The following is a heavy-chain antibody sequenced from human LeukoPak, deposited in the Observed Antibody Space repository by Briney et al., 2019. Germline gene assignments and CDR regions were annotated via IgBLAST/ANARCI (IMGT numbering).Heavy chain of an antibody. CDR1: GFTFSSYA. V-gene: IGHV3-30*04. J-gene: IGHJ4*02. Sequence: PGGSLRLSCAASGFTFSSYAMHWVRQAPGQGLEWVAVISYDGSNKYYADSVKGRFTISRDNSKNTLYLQMNSLRAEETAVYYCAKWARYCTNGVCYYFDYWGQGTLVTVSS. CDR2: ISYDGSNK. CDR3: AKWARYCTNGVCYYFDY. D-gene: IGHD2-8*01.